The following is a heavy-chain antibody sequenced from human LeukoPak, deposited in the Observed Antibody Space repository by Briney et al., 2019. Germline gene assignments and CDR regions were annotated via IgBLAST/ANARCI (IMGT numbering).Heavy chain of an antibody. V-gene: IGHV3-7*03. CDR2: INQDGSER. Sequence: GGSLRLSCAASGFPFSDYWMDWVRQIPGKGMEWVANINQDGSERYYADSVKGRFTISRDNAKNSLYLQMSSLRAEDTALYYCARDNWVQLWFRAAYFDYWGQGTLVTVSS. CDR3: ARDNWVQLWFRAAYFDY. J-gene: IGHJ4*02. D-gene: IGHD5-18*01. CDR1: GFPFSDYW.